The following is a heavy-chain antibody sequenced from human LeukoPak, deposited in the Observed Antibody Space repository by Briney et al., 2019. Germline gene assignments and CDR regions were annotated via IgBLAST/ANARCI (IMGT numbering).Heavy chain of an antibody. CDR2: INPNSGGT. V-gene: IGHV1-2*02. J-gene: IGHJ4*02. D-gene: IGHD6-13*01. CDR1: GYTFTGYY. Sequence: ASVKVSCKASGYTFTGYYMHWVRQAPGQGLEWMGWINPNSGGTNYAQKFQGRVTMTRDTSISTAYMELSRLRSDDTAVYYCALGSSWYGNGLDYWGQGTLVTVSS. CDR3: ALGSSWYGNGLDY.